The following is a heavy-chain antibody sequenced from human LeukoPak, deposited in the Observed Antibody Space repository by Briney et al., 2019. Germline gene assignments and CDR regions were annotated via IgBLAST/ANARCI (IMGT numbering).Heavy chain of an antibody. V-gene: IGHV4-59*01. Sequence: SETLSLTCTVSGGSISTYYWSWIRQPPGKGLEWVGYIYYTGSTTYNPSLRSRVAISIDTSKNQFSLRLNSVTAADTAVYYCARGRGDSRGTSFDYWGQGTLVTVSS. CDR2: IYYTGST. D-gene: IGHD3-22*01. J-gene: IGHJ4*02. CDR3: ARGRGDSRGTSFDY. CDR1: GGSISTYY.